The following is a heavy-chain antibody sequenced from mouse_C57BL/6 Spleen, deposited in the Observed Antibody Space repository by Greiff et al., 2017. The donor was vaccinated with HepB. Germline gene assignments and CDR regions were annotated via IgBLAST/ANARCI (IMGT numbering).Heavy chain of an antibody. J-gene: IGHJ4*01. Sequence: EVQLQQSGAELVKPGASVKLSCTASGFNIKDYYMHWVKQRTEQGLEWIGRIDPEDGETKYAPKFQGKATITAGTSSNTAYLQLSSLTSEDTAVYYCARYTYSSYNYAMDYWGQGTSVTVSS. CDR1: GFNIKDYY. CDR2: IDPEDGET. V-gene: IGHV14-2*01. CDR3: ARYTYSSYNYAMDY. D-gene: IGHD1-1*01.